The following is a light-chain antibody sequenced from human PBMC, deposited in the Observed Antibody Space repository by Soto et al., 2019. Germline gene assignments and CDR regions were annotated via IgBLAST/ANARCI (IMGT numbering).Light chain of an antibody. Sequence: QSAPTQPPSASGSPGQSVTISCTGTKNDIGVYDFVSWYQHHPGKAPRLIIYEVVQRPSGVPDRFSGSKSGNTASLTVSGLQAADEADYFCKSYAGSNTYVFGSGTKLTV. CDR1: KNDIGVYDF. V-gene: IGLV2-8*01. J-gene: IGLJ1*01. CDR3: KSYAGSNTYV. CDR2: EVV.